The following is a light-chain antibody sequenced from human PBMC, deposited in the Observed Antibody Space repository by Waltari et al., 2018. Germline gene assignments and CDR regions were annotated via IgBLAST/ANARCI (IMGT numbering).Light chain of an antibody. CDR3: NSLTGSSSSV. J-gene: IGLJ3*02. V-gene: IGLV2-14*03. CDR2: DVF. Sequence: YQQNPGNTPQLIFYDVFERPSAVSNRFSGSNSGNTASLTISGLLSEDDADYYCNSLTGSSSSVFGGGTYLTVL.